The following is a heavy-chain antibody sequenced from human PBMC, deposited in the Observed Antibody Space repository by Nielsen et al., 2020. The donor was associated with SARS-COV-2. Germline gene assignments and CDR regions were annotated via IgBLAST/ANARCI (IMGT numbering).Heavy chain of an antibody. CDR3: ARSSSDLGYYGMDV. CDR1: GFSLSTSGMC. J-gene: IGHJ6*02. D-gene: IGHD3-10*01. Sequence: SGPTLVKLTQTLTLTCTFSGFSLSTSGMCVSWIRQPPGKALEWLALIDWDDDKYYSTSLKTRLTISKDTSQNQVVLTMTNMDPVDTATYYCARSSSDLGYYGMDVWGQGTTVTVSS. CDR2: IDWDDDK. V-gene: IGHV2-70*01.